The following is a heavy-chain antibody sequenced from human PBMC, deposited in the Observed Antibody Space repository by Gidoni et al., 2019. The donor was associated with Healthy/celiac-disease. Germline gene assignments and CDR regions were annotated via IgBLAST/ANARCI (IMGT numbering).Heavy chain of an antibody. CDR2: IYYRWST. CDR1: GGPISSRSSY. D-gene: IGHD2-15*01. CDR3: ARIPEYCSGGSCYYYFDY. J-gene: IGHJ4*02. Sequence: QLQLQESGPGLVKPSETLSLTFTVSGGPISSRSSYWGWIRPPPGKGREWIGSIYYRWSTYYNPSLKSRVTISVDTSKNQFSLKLSAVTAADTAVYYCARIPEYCSGGSCYYYFDYWGQGTLVTVSS. V-gene: IGHV4-39*01.